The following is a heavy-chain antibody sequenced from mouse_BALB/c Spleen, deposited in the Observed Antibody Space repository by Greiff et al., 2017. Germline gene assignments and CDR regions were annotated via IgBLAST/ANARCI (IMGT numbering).Heavy chain of an antibody. D-gene: IGHD2-2*01. V-gene: IGHV1S137*01. CDR2: ISTYYGDA. Sequence: VQVVESGAELVRPGVSVKISCKGSGYTFTDYAMHWVKQSHAKSLEWIGVISTYYGDASYNQKFKGKATMTVDKSSSTAYMELARLTSEDSAIYYCARSATMVTTLYYYAMDYWGQGTSVTVSS. J-gene: IGHJ4*01. CDR3: ARSATMVTTLYYYAMDY. CDR1: GYTFTDYA.